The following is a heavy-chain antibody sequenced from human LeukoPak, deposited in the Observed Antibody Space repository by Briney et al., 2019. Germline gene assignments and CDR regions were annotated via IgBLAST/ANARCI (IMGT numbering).Heavy chain of an antibody. CDR1: GGSISSYY. J-gene: IGHJ4*02. D-gene: IGHD3-10*01. V-gene: IGHV4-59*01. Sequence: PSETPSLTCTVSGGSISSYYWSWIRQPPGKGLEWIGYIYYSGSTNYNPSLKSRVTISVDTSKNQFSLKLSSVTAADTAVYYCARVDIGDITMPRGTLYYFDYWGQGTLVTVSS. CDR3: ARVDIGDITMPRGTLYYFDY. CDR2: IYYSGST.